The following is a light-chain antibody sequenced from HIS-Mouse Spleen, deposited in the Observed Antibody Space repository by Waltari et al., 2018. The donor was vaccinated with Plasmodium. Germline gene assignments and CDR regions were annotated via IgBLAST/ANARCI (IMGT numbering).Light chain of an antibody. J-gene: IGLJ2*01. Sequence: QSALPQPASVSGSPGQSITISCTGTSRDVGSSNLVSWYQQHPGKAPKLMIYEGSKRPSGVSNRFSGSKSGNTASLTISGLQAEDEADYYCCSYAGSSTFVVFGGGTKLTVL. CDR2: EGS. CDR1: SRDVGSSNL. V-gene: IGLV2-23*03. CDR3: CSYAGSSTFVV.